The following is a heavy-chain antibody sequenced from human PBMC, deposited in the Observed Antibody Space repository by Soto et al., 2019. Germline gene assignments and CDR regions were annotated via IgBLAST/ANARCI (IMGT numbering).Heavy chain of an antibody. J-gene: IGHJ6*02. CDR2: IYHSGNT. D-gene: IGHD6-19*01. Sequence: SETLSLTCAVSGGSISSGGYSWTWIRQPPGKGLEWIGYIYHSGNTYYNPSLKSRVTMSVDTSKNQFSLKPKSVTAADTAVYYCARDVQQWLENYYYYYAMDVWGQGTTVTVSS. CDR3: ARDVQQWLENYYYYYAMDV. V-gene: IGHV4-30-2*01. CDR1: GGSISSGGYS.